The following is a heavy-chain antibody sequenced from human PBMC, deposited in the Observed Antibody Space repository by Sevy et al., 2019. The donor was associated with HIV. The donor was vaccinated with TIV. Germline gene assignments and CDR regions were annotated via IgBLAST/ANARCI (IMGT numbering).Heavy chain of an antibody. CDR2: VSHSGNT. J-gene: IGHJ4*02. D-gene: IGHD2-2*01. Sequence: SETLSLTCTVSGDSINTYYWSWIRQPPGKGLEWIGYVSHSGNTNYNPSHKSRVSMSVDTSRNQFSLTVKSVTATDTAVYYCVRLGWDLVVVPGATPGCYFDYWGQGTLVTVSS. CDR3: VRLGWDLVVVPGATPGCYFDY. CDR1: GDSINTYY. V-gene: IGHV4-59*08.